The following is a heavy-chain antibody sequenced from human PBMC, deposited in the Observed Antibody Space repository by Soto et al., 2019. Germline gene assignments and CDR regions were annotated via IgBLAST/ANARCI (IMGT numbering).Heavy chain of an antibody. V-gene: IGHV4-4*02. CDR1: GGSISSSNW. CDR2: IYHSGST. J-gene: IGHJ5*02. CDR3: ARATGTTISNWFDP. D-gene: IGHD1-7*01. Sequence: SETLSLTCAVSGGSISSSNWWRWVRQPPGKGLEGIGEIYHSGSTNYNPSLKSRVTISVDKSKNQFSLKLSSVTAADTAVYYCARATGTTISNWFDPWGQGTLVTVSS.